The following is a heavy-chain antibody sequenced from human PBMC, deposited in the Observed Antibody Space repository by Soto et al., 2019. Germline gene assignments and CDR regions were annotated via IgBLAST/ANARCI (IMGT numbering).Heavy chain of an antibody. J-gene: IGHJ4*02. CDR3: ARLGSSGWYQGAYFDY. CDR1: GGSITRNNHY. D-gene: IGHD6-19*01. V-gene: IGHV4-39*01. Sequence: QLQLQESGPGLVKPSETLSLSCTVSGGSITRNNHYWGLIRESPGKGLEWIGRILYSGSITYNPPLQSRVTISVETSKNQFSLKMSSLTAGDPDVYYCARLGSSGWYQGAYFDYWGQGTLVTVSS. CDR2: ILYSGSI.